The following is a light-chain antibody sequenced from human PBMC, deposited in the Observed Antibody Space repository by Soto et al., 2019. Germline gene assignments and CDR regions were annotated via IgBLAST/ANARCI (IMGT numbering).Light chain of an antibody. CDR2: AAS. V-gene: IGKV1-39*01. J-gene: IGKJ1*01. CDR1: QSISSY. CDR3: QQTDSFPRT. Sequence: DIQMTQSPSSLSASVGDRVTITCRASQSISSYLNWYQHKPGKAPKLLIYAASSLQTGVPSRFSGSRSETDFALTISSLQRDDFATYYCQQTDSFPRTFGQGTKVDIK.